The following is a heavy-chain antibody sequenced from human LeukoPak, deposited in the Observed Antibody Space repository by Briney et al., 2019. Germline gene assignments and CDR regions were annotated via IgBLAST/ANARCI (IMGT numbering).Heavy chain of an antibody. CDR3: ARGAITMVRGVRRWFDP. CDR2: INHSGST. V-gene: IGHV4-34*01. D-gene: IGHD3-10*01. Sequence: PSETLSLTCAVSGGSFSGYYWSWIRQPPGKGLEWIGEINHSGSTNYNPSLKSRVTISVDTSKNQFSLKLSSVTAADTAVYYCARGAITMVRGVRRWFDPWGQGTLVTVSS. CDR1: GGSFSGYY. J-gene: IGHJ5*02.